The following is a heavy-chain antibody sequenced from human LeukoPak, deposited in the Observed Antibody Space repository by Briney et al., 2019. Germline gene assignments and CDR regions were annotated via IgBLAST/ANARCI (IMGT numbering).Heavy chain of an antibody. CDR1: GFTFSSYV. D-gene: IGHD3-16*01. V-gene: IGHV3-23*01. J-gene: IGHJ4*02. CDR3: AKFEFGF. CDR2: ISGSGGST. Sequence: GGSLRLSCAVSGFTFSSYVMSWVRQAPGKGLEGVSAISGSGGSTYYADSVKGRFTISRDNSKNTLYLQMNSLRDEDTAVYYCAKFEFGFWGQGTLVTVSS.